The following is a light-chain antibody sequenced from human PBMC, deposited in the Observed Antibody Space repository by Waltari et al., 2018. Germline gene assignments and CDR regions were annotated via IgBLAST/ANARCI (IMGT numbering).Light chain of an antibody. CDR2: AAS. V-gene: IGKV1-17*01. J-gene: IGKJ1*01. Sequence: DIQMTQSTSSLSTSVGDKVTITCRASQVISNALAWYQEKPGKAPKLLIYAASSLQSGVPSGFGGSGSGTDFTLTISSLQPEDFAVYSCQQRNSYPWTFGQETKVEIK. CDR1: QVISNA. CDR3: QQRNSYPWT.